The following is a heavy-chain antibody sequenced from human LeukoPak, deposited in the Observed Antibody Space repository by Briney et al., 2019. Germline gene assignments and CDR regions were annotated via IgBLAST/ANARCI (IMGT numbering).Heavy chain of an antibody. CDR2: INHSGST. Sequence: SETLSLTCAVYGGSFSGYYWSWIRQPPGKGLEWIGEINHSGSTNYNPSLKSRVTISVDTSKNQFSLKLSSVTAADTAVYYCARGRIRVAAGTLGRNWFDPWGQGTLVTVSS. V-gene: IGHV4-34*01. J-gene: IGHJ5*02. CDR3: ARGRIRVAAGTLGRNWFDP. CDR1: GGSFSGYY. D-gene: IGHD6-13*01.